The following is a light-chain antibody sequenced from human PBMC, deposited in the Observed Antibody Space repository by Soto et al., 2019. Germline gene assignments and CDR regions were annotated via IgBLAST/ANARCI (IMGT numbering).Light chain of an antibody. V-gene: IGLV2-14*02. CDR1: RGDVGAYNL. CDR3: KSYKTSSTLV. CDR2: AVT. J-gene: IGLJ1*01. Sequence: QSALTQPASMSGSPGHSITISCTGTRGDVGAYNLVSWYQQHPGKAPKLMIYAVTNRPSGISNRFSGSKSGNTASLTISGVQAEDEADYYCKSYKTSSTLVFGTGTKVTVL.